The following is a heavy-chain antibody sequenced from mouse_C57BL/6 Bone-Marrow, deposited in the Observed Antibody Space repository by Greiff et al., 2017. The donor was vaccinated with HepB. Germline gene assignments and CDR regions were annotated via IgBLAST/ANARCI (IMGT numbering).Heavy chain of an antibody. J-gene: IGHJ2*01. Sequence: QVQLQQPGAELVRPGSSVKLSCKASGYTFTSYWMHWVKQRPIQGLEWIGNIDPSDSETHYNQKFKDKATLTVDKSSSKAYMQLSSLTSEDSAVYYCAREYYYGSLYYFDYWGQGTTLTVSS. CDR2: IDPSDSET. CDR1: GYTFTSYW. D-gene: IGHD1-1*01. CDR3: AREYYYGSLYYFDY. V-gene: IGHV1-52*01.